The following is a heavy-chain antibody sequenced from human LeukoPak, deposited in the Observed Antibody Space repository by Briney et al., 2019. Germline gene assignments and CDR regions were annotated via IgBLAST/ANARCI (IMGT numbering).Heavy chain of an antibody. CDR2: INLSGGST. CDR3: PKVGGTNYYYGMDV. CDR1: GYTFTSYH. V-gene: IGHV1-46*01. Sequence: ASVKVSCKASGYTFTSYHMHWVRQAPGQGLEWMGKINLSGGSTTYAQKFQGRVTMTRDTSTSTVYMELSSLRSEDTAVYYCPKVGGTNYYYGMDVWGQGTTVTVSS. D-gene: IGHD3-3*01. J-gene: IGHJ6*02.